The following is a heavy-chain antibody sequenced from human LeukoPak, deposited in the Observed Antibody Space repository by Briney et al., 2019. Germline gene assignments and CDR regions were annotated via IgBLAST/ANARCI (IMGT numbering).Heavy chain of an antibody. J-gene: IGHJ5*02. CDR3: ARDEGYCTITTCYRNLFDL. CDR1: GYTFTNHG. D-gene: IGHD2-2*01. V-gene: IGHV1-18*01. CDR2: ISTYYGNT. Sequence: ASVKVSCKASGYTFTNHGISWVRQAPGQGLEWMGWISTYYGNTNYAQKLQGRVTMTTDTSTSTAFMELRSLRSDDTAVYYCARDEGYCTITTCYRNLFDLWGQGTLVTVSS.